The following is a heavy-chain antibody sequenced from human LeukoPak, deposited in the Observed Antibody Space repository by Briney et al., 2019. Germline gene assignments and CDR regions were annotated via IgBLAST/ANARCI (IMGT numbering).Heavy chain of an antibody. CDR1: GFSFSNCS. CDR3: AGDYEGNLAFDI. Sequence: GGSLRLSCAASGFSFSNCSMSWVRQAPGEGLEWVSSISSSSTYIYYADSLEGRFTISRDNVRNSLYLQMNSLRAEDTAVYYCAGDYEGNLAFDIWGQGTMVTVSS. V-gene: IGHV3-21*01. CDR2: ISSSSTYI. D-gene: IGHD4-23*01. J-gene: IGHJ3*02.